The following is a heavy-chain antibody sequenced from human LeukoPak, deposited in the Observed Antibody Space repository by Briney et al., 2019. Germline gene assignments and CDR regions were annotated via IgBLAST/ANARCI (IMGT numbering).Heavy chain of an antibody. CDR1: GGSITPYY. J-gene: IGHJ5*02. D-gene: IGHD3-22*01. CDR2: IYYSGNS. Sequence: PSETLSLTCTVSGGSITPYYWSWIRQPPGKGLEWIGYIYYSGNSNYNPSLKSRVTISVDTSKNQFSLKLSSVTAADTAVYYCAGLGASGNGYLSWFDPWGQGTLVTVSS. CDR3: AGLGASGNGYLSWFDP. V-gene: IGHV4-59*01.